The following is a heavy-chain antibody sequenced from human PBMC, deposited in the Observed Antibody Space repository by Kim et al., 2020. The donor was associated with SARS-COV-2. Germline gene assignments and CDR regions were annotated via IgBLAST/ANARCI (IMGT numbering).Heavy chain of an antibody. V-gene: IGHV4-34*01. J-gene: IGHJ5*02. Sequence: SETLSLTCAVYGGSFSGYYWSWIRQPPGKGLEWIGEINHSGSTNYNPSLKSRVTISVDTSKNQFSLKLSSVTAADTAVYYYARGSSRITIFGVVAPTNWFDPWGQGTLVTVSS. CDR2: INHSGST. CDR1: GGSFSGYY. CDR3: ARGSSRITIFGVVAPTNWFDP. D-gene: IGHD3-3*01.